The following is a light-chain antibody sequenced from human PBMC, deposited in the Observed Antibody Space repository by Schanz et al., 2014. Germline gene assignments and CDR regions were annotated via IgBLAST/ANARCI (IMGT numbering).Light chain of an antibody. CDR1: QSISTW. CDR3: QQYSSYWA. CDR2: DAS. J-gene: IGKJ1*01. Sequence: DIQMTQSPSTLSASVGDRVTITCRASQSISTWLAWYQQKPGKAPKVLIYDASNLESGVPSRFSGSGSGTEFTLTISSLQPDDFATYYCQQYSSYWAFGQGTKVEIK. V-gene: IGKV1-5*01.